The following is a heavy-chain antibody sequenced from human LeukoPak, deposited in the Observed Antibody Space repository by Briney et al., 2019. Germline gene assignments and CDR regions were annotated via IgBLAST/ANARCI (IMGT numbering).Heavy chain of an antibody. CDR1: GYTFTAYY. J-gene: IGHJ5*02. V-gene: IGHV1-2*02. Sequence: GASIKVSCKASGYTFTAYYMHWVRQAPGQGLEWMGWINPNSGGTDYAQKFQGRVTMTRDTSISTAYMEMSSLRSDDTAVYYCTRVKVAGGSEGFGPWGQGTLLTVSS. D-gene: IGHD3-10*01. CDR2: INPNSGGT. CDR3: TRVKVAGGSEGFGP.